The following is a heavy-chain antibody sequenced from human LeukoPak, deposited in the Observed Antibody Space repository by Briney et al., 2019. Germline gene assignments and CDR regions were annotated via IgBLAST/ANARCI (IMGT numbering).Heavy chain of an antibody. Sequence: ASVNVSCKASGYTFTNYGMSWVRQAPGKGLEWMGWISAHNGNTNYAQKFQGRVTMTTDTSTNTAYMELRSLRSDDAAVYYCARDSDTRVIAAKFAYWGQGTLVTVSS. V-gene: IGHV1-18*01. CDR1: GYTFTNYG. CDR2: ISAHNGNT. J-gene: IGHJ4*02. CDR3: ARDSDTRVIAAKFAY. D-gene: IGHD6-13*01.